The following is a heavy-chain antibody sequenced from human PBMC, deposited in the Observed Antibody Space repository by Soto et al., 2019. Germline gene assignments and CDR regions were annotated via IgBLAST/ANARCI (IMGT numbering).Heavy chain of an antibody. Sequence: QAQLVQSGAEVKKPGASVKVSCKASGYTFTRYAMHWVRQAPGQRLEWMGWINAGNGNTKYSQKFQGRVTITRDTSASTAYMELSSLRSEDTAVYYCAREYDYLWGSYRWPYFDYWGQGTLVTVSS. CDR1: GYTFTRYA. J-gene: IGHJ4*02. CDR3: AREYDYLWGSYRWPYFDY. CDR2: INAGNGNT. V-gene: IGHV1-3*01. D-gene: IGHD3-16*02.